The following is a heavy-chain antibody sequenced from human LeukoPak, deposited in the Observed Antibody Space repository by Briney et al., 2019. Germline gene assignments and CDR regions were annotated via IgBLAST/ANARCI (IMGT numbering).Heavy chain of an antibody. CDR2: ISGSGGRT. D-gene: IGHD2-2*01. V-gene: IGHV3-23*01. CDR3: AKDRTYCSSTNCYGTYYFDY. CDR1: GFTFTNYA. J-gene: IGHJ4*02. Sequence: GGSLRLSCAASGFTFTNYAMTWVRQAPGKGLDWVSTISGSGGRTYYADSVKGRFTISRDNSKNTLNLQMNSLRAEDTAEYYCAKDRTYCSSTNCYGTYYFDYWGQGTLVTVSS.